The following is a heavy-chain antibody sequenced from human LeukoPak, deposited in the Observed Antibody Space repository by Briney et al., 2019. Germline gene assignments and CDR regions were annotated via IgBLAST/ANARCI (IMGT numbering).Heavy chain of an antibody. D-gene: IGHD6-13*01. J-gene: IGHJ3*02. Sequence: SETLSLTCTVSGGSISSSSYYWGWIRQPPGMGLEWIGTIHYSGSTFYNPSLKSQLTISVDTSKNQFSLKLTSVTAADTAVYYCARDVIAAAGFDAFDIWGQGTMVTVSS. CDR2: IHYSGST. CDR1: GGSISSSSYY. V-gene: IGHV4-39*07. CDR3: ARDVIAAAGFDAFDI.